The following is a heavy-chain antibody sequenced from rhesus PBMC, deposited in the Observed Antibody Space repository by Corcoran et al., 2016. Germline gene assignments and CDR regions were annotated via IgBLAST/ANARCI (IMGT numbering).Heavy chain of an antibody. CDR3: VSYGYDEGYYYAMDY. CDR2: IRSKSNNYTT. V-gene: IGHV3-13*01. J-gene: IGHJ4*01. Sequence: EVQLVESGGGLVQPKGSLKLSCAASGFSFNTYAMNWVRQAPGKGLEWVASIRSKSNNYTTYYADSVKDRFTISRDVSESMLYLQMNNLKTEDTAMYYCVSYGYDEGYYYAMDYWGQGTSVTVSS. D-gene: IGHD3-28*01. CDR1: GFSFNTYA.